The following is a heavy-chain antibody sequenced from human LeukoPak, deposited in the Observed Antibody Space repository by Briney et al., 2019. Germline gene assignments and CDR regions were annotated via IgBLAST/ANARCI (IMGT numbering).Heavy chain of an antibody. CDR2: IYYSGST. V-gene: IGHV4-59*08. CDR3: SRHAKTYYGSGSYSTNFDY. J-gene: IGHJ4*02. CDR1: GGSISSYY. Sequence: SETLSLTCTVSGGSISSYYWSWIRQPPGKGLEWIGYIYYSGSTNYNPSLKSRVTISVDTSKNQFSLKLSSVTAADTAVYYCSRHAKTYYGSGSYSTNFDYWGQGTLVTVSS. D-gene: IGHD3-10*01.